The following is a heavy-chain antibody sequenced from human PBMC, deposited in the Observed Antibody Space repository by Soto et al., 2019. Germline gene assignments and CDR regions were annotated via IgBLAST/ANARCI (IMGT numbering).Heavy chain of an antibody. CDR3: ASWGYDFRNWFDP. CDR1: GGSGSSGSYY. D-gene: IGHD3-3*01. Sequence: PSETLSLTCTVSGGSGSSGSYYWSWIRQPPGKGLEWIGYIYYSGSTNYNPSLKSRVTISVDTSKNQFSLKLSSVTAADTAVYYCASWGYDFRNWFDPWGQGTLVTVSS. V-gene: IGHV4-61*01. CDR2: IYYSGST. J-gene: IGHJ5*02.